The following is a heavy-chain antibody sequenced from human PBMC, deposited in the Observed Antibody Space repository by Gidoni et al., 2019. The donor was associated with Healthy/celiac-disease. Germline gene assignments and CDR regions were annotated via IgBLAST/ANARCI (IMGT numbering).Heavy chain of an antibody. Sequence: QVQLVESGGGVVQPGRSLRLSCAASGFTFSSYGMHWVRQAPGKGLGWVAVIWYDGSNKYYADSVKGRFTISRDNSKNTLYLQMNSLRAEDTAVYYCARDPLWFDPWGQGTLVTVSS. CDR2: IWYDGSNK. CDR1: GFTFSSYG. CDR3: ARDPLWFDP. V-gene: IGHV3-33*01. J-gene: IGHJ5*02.